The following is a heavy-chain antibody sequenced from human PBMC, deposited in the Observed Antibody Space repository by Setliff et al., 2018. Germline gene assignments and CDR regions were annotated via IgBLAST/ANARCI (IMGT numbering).Heavy chain of an antibody. CDR2: ISPYSGNA. D-gene: IGHD2-8*01. CDR3: ARLVRFCTQTACQKVAGDES. CDR1: RYTFSSYY. Sequence: ASVKVSCKSSRYTFSSYYIHWMRQAPGQTLEWMGWISPYSGNAYYAQKFEDRVSMSTDKSTNMAYMELRGLRPDDSAVYYCARLVRFCTQTACQKVAGDESWGQGTLVTVSS. V-gene: IGHV1-18*04. J-gene: IGHJ5*01.